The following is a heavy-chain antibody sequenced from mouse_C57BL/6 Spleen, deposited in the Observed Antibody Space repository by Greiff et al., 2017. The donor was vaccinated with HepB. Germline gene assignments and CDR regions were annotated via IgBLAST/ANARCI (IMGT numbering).Heavy chain of an antibody. Sequence: QVQLQQSGAELVKPGASVKLSCKASGYTFTSYWMHWVKQRPGQGLEWIGMIHPNSGSTNYNEKFKSKATLTVDKSSSTAYMQLSSLTSEDSAVYYCASRYDYDLDYWGQGTTLTVSS. CDR3: ASRYDYDLDY. D-gene: IGHD2-4*01. CDR1: GYTFTSYW. V-gene: IGHV1-64*01. J-gene: IGHJ2*01. CDR2: IHPNSGST.